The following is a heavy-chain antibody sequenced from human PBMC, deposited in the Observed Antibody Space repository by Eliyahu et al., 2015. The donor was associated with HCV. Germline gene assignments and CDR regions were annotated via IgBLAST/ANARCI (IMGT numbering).Heavy chain of an antibody. CDR2: IYYSGST. J-gene: IGHJ4*02. D-gene: IGHD4-17*01. V-gene: IGHV4-31*03. CDR1: GGSIGRGGYY. CDR3: AGPLRDLGY. Sequence: QVQLQESGPGLVKPSQTLSLTCXVXGGSIGRGGYYWSWIRPHPGKGLEWVGYIYYSGSTYYNPSLKSRVTISVDTSKNQFSLKLSSVTAADTAVYYCAGPLRDLGYWGQGTLVTVSS.